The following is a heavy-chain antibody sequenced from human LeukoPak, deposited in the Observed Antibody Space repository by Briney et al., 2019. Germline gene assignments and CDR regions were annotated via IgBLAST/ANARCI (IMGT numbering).Heavy chain of an antibody. J-gene: IGHJ4*02. D-gene: IGHD5-24*01. CDR1: GGSISSGSYY. CDR2: IYTSGST. Sequence: SQTLSLTCTVSGGSISSGSYYWSWIRQPAGKGLEWIGRIYTSGSTNYNPSLKSRVTISVDTSKNQFSLKLSSVTAADTAVYYCARWEMATIYFWGQGTLVTVSS. V-gene: IGHV4-61*02. CDR3: ARWEMATIYF.